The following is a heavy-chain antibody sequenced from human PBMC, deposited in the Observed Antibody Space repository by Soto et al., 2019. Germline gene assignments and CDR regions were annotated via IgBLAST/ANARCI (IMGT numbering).Heavy chain of an antibody. D-gene: IGHD2-8*01. CDR3: VRLIGNSWLDS. Sequence: SQTPHSPVPSPGTVSLPTVLLGTGSGSPHREAWSGWEGHRSTWSYDYAVSVQGRITINPDTSNNQFSLHLSSVTPDDTAVYYCVRLIGNSWLDSWGQGTPVTVSS. CDR2: HRSTWSY. J-gene: IGHJ5*01. V-gene: IGHV6-1*01. CDR1: GTVSLPTVLL.